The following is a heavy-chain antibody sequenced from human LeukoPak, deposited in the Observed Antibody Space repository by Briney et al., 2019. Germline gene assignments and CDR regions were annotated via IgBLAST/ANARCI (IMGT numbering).Heavy chain of an antibody. CDR1: VYTLAELS. Sequence: ASVKVSCKVSVYTLAELSMHWLRQVPGKGLEWMGNFDPEDGETIYAQIFQGRLTMTEDTSTDTAYMELSSLRSEDTAIYYCATDYHISWGQGTLVTVSS. CDR3: ATDYHIS. CDR2: FDPEDGET. V-gene: IGHV1-24*01. J-gene: IGHJ5*02. D-gene: IGHD2-21*01.